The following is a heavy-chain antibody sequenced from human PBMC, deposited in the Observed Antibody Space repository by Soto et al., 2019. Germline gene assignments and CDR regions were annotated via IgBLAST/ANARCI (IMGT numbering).Heavy chain of an antibody. Sequence: SVKVSCKASGGSFGNSSINWVRQTPGQGLEWLGGFIPVYRTLNYAQKFQGRVTITADESTGTAYMTLSSLASDDTAVYYCATGVIWIGYFTVDSWGQGTRVTV. D-gene: IGHD3-3*01. CDR1: GGSFGNSS. CDR2: FIPVYRTL. J-gene: IGHJ4*02. CDR3: ATGVIWIGYFTVDS. V-gene: IGHV1-69*13.